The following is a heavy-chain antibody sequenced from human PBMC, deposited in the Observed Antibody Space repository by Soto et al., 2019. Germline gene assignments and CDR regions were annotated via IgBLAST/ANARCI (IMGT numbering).Heavy chain of an antibody. V-gene: IGHV3-21*01. Sequence: EVQLVESGGGLVQPGGSLRLSCAASGFTFSSYSMNWVRQAPGKGLEWVSSISSSSSYIYYADSVKGRFTISRDNAKNSLDLQMSSLRAEDTAVYYCARDEGYDFWSGYPYLGQGTLVTVSS. D-gene: IGHD3-3*01. J-gene: IGHJ4*02. CDR3: ARDEGYDFWSGYPY. CDR1: GFTFSSYS. CDR2: ISSSSSYI.